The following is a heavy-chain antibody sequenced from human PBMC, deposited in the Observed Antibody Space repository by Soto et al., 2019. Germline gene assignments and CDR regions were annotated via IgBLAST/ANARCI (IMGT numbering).Heavy chain of an antibody. CDR3: ARDLWCYCGTDCYPLDV. D-gene: IGHD2-21*02. Sequence: PSETLSLTCTVSGGSISGYYWSWIRQPPGKGLEWIGYMYNTGSTVYNPSFKSRVTISVDTSKNQFSLKLNSVTAADAAVYYCARDLWCYCGTDCYPLDVWGQGTTVTVSS. V-gene: IGHV4-59*01. CDR1: GGSISGYY. CDR2: MYNTGST. J-gene: IGHJ6*02.